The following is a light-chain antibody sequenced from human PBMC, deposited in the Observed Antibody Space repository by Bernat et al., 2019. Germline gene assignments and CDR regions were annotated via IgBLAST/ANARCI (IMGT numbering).Light chain of an antibody. V-gene: IGLV2-8*01. CDR2: EVS. CDR1: SSDVGGYNH. J-gene: IGLJ3*02. CDR3: SSQGGHNNVWV. Sequence: QSVLTQPPSTAGSPGQSVTISCTGTSSDVGGYNHVSWYQQLQGKVPKLMIYEVSQRPSGVPDRFSGSKSGNTASLTVSGLQSEDEADYFCSSQGGHNNVWVFGGGTKLTVL.